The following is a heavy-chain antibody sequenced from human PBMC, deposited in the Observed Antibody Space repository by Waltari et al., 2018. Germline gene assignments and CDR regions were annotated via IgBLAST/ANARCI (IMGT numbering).Heavy chain of an antibody. CDR2: IYYSGST. V-gene: IGHV4-31*03. CDR1: GGSISSGGYY. D-gene: IGHD6-13*01. CDR3: ARVDSSSTPGWYYYYYMDV. Sequence: QVQLQESGPGLVKPSQTLSLTCTVSGGSISSGGYYWSWIRQPPGKGLEWIGYIYYSGSTYYNPSLKSRVTISVDTSKNQFSLKLSSVTAADTAVYYCARVDSSSTPGWYYYYYMDVWGKGTTVTVSS. J-gene: IGHJ6*03.